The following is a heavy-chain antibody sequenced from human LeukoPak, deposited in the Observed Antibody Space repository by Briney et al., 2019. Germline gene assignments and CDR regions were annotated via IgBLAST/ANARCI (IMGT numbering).Heavy chain of an antibody. CDR1: GFTFTNYW. CDR2: INQDGSEK. Sequence: GGSLRLSCAASGFTFTNYWMSWVRQAPGKGLKWVANINQDGSEKYYVDSVKGRFTISRDNAKNSLYLQMNSLRAEDTAVYYCARYCSSASCHDAFDIWGQGTMVTVSS. V-gene: IGHV3-7*01. J-gene: IGHJ3*02. D-gene: IGHD2-2*01. CDR3: ARYCSSASCHDAFDI.